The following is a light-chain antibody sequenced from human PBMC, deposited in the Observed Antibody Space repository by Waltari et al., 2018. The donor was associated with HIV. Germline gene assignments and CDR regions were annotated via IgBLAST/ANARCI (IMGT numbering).Light chain of an antibody. V-gene: IGLV3-1*01. Sequence: ITCSGYELGDKYTCWYQQKPGQSPLLVIYQDNKRPSGIPERFSGSSSGHTATLTISGTLPMDEADYYCQAWGSSTSGVFGTGTKLTVL. CDR1: ELGDKY. CDR3: QAWGSSTSGV. CDR2: QDN. J-gene: IGLJ3*02.